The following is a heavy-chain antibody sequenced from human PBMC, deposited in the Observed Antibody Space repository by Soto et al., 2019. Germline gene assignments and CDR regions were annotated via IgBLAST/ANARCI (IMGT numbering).Heavy chain of an antibody. D-gene: IGHD3-10*01. CDR3: ARGQLVWYGDLTPYYRDMDV. J-gene: IGHJ6*02. CDR1: GGSFDDFY. V-gene: IGHV4-34*01. CDR2: ISHDGGT. Sequence: SETLSLTCAFYGGSFDDFYWSWVRQSPGKGLEWIGEISHDGGTNYSPSLASRISISADTSKNQFSLHLKSVTAADTGLYYCARGQLVWYGDLTPYYRDMDVWGQGTTVTVSS.